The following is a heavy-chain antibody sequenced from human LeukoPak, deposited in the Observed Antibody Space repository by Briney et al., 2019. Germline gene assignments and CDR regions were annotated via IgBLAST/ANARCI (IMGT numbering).Heavy chain of an antibody. Sequence: GGSLRLSCAASGSTLSSYGMHWVRQAPGKGLEWVAFIRYDGSNKYYADSVKGRFTISRDNSENTLWLQMTSLRAEDTAVYYCAKAPVRGVISHLDYWGQGTLVTVSS. J-gene: IGHJ4*02. D-gene: IGHD3-10*01. CDR1: GSTLSSYG. CDR3: AKAPVRGVISHLDY. V-gene: IGHV3-30*02. CDR2: IRYDGSNK.